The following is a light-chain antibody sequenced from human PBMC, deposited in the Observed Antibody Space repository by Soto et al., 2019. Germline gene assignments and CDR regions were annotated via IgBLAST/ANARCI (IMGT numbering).Light chain of an antibody. CDR3: SSYESSRSLRV. J-gene: IGLJ1*01. CDR1: SSDVGGYYY. CDR2: EVS. Sequence: QSALTQPASVSGSPGQSITISCTGTSSDVGGYYYVSWYQQHPGTAPKLMIYEVSNRPSGVSNRFSGSKSGNTASLTISGLQAEDEADYYCSSYESSRSLRVFGTGTKLTVL. V-gene: IGLV2-14*01.